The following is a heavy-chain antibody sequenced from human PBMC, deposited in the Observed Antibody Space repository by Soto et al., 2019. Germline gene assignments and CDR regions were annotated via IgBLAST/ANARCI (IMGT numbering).Heavy chain of an antibody. CDR2: INAGNGNT. Sequence: GASVKVSCKAPGYTFTSYAMHWVRQAPGQRLEWMGWINAGNGNTKYSQKFQGRVTINPDTSKNQFSLQLNSVTPEDTAVYYCARVRCSGGSCYSGTYNWFDPWGQGTLVTVS. CDR1: GYTFTSYA. V-gene: IGHV1-3*01. D-gene: IGHD2-15*01. CDR3: ARVRCSGGSCYSGTYNWFDP. J-gene: IGHJ5*02.